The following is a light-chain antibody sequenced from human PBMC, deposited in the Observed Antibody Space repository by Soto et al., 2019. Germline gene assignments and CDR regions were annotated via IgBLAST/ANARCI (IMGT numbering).Light chain of an antibody. CDR3: CSYARGGTYV. CDR2: EAT. J-gene: IGLJ1*01. V-gene: IGLV2-23*01. Sequence: QSALTQPASVSGSPGQSITISCTGTSNDVGTYNLVSWYDHHPGKAPKLIIYEATKRPSGISNRFSGSKSGNTASLTISGLQPEDEADYYCCSYARGGTYVFGTGTQLTVL. CDR1: SNDVGTYNL.